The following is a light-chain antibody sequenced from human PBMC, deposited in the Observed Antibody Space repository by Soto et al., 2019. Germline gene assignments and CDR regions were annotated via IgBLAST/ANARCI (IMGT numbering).Light chain of an antibody. J-gene: IGKJ1*01. CDR3: QHRSTWWT. CDR1: QSISNF. CDR2: DAS. V-gene: IGKV3-11*01. Sequence: VVLTQSPATLSLFPGDRATLSCRASQSISNFLAWYQHIPGQAPRLLIYDASNRAAGIPVKFSGSGFGTDFTLTISSLEPDDSAVYYCQHRSTWWTFGQGTKVEI.